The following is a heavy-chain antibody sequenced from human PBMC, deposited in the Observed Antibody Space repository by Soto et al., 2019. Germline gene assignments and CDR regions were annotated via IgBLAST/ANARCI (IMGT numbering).Heavy chain of an antibody. D-gene: IGHD3-16*01. V-gene: IGHV4-34*01. CDR2: INHSGST. Sequence: QVQLQQWGAGLLKPSETLSLTCAVYGGSFSGYYWSWIRQPPGKGLEWIGEINHSGSTHYNPSLKSRVTISVDTSKNQFSLKLSSVTAADTAVYYCARGLHDYIWGSSVPCWFDPWGQGTLVTVSS. CDR1: GGSFSGYY. J-gene: IGHJ5*02. CDR3: ARGLHDYIWGSSVPCWFDP.